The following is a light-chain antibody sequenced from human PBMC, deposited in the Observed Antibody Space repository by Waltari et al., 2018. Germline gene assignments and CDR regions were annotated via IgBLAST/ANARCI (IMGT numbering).Light chain of an antibody. CDR2: GST. V-gene: IGLV1-40*01. CDR3: QSYDTTLSVV. Sequence: QSVLTQPPSVPGAPGQRVTIPCTWRGSHIGAGYEVHWYQQLPRAAPKLLIYGSTSRPLGVPDRFFGSTSGTSAFLAITGLQAEDEADYYCQSYDTTLSVVFGGGTKLTVL. J-gene: IGLJ3*02. CDR1: GSHIGAGYE.